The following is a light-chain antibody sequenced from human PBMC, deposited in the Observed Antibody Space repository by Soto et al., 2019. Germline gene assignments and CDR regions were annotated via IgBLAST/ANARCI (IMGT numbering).Light chain of an antibody. V-gene: IGLV1-40*01. CDR1: GSNIGAGYD. CDR2: GNS. Sequence: VLTQPPSVSGAPGQRVTISCTGSGSNIGAGYDVHWYQQLPGTAPKLLIYGNSNRPSGVPDRFSGSQSGTSASLAITGLQGDDEADYYCQSYDTSLSGYVFGTGTKVTVL. J-gene: IGLJ1*01. CDR3: QSYDTSLSGYV.